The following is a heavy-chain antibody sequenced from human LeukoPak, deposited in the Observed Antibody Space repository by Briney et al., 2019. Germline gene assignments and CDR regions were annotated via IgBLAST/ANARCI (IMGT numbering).Heavy chain of an antibody. D-gene: IGHD7-27*01. CDR2: FDPEDGET. CDR1: GYTLTELS. V-gene: IGHV1-24*01. Sequence: ASVKVSCKVSGYTLTELSMRWVRQAPGKGLEWMGGFDPEDGETIYAQKFQGRVTMTEDTSTDTAYMELSSLRSEDTAVYYCATDSPLERSSGFYWGQGTLVTVSS. CDR3: ATDSPLERSSGFY. J-gene: IGHJ4*02.